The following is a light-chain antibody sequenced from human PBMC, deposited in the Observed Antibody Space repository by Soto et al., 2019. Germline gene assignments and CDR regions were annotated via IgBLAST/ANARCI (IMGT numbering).Light chain of an antibody. CDR3: RKYNYGPPAT. J-gene: IGKJ3*01. Sequence: DIQMTQSPSSLSASVGDRVTITCRASQDINNYLAWYQQKPGKAPKLLIYAASTLQSGVPSRFCGGGSGTAVTLTISSLLPEEVSTYYCRKYNYGPPATFGPGTKVGV. CDR2: AAS. CDR1: QDINNY. V-gene: IGKV1-27*01.